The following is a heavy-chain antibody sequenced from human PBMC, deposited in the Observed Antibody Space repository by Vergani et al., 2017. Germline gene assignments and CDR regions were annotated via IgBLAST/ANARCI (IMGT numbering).Heavy chain of an antibody. J-gene: IGHJ4*02. D-gene: IGHD3-9*01. CDR3: ARAEVIYDILAGYYIGPPGY. CDR2: ISSSGSTI. CDR1: GFTFSDYY. V-gene: IGHV3-11*04. Sequence: QVQLVESGGGLVKPGGSLRLSCAASGFTFSDYYMSWIRQAPGKGPEWVSYISSSGSTIYYADSVKGRFTISRDNAKNSLYLKMNILRAEDTAVYYCARAEVIYDILAGYYIGPPGYWGQGTLVTVSS.